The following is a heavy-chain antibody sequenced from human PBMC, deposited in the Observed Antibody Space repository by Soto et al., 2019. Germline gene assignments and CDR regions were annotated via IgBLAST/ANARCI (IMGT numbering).Heavy chain of an antibody. CDR2: ISYDGSNK. CDR1: GFTFSSYG. Sequence: GGSLRLSCAASGFTFSSYGMHWVRQAPGKGLEWVAVISYDGSNKCSDSVKGRFTISRDNSKNTLYLQMNSLRAEDTAVYYCAKGSYSGRYSDFDCWGQGTLVTVSS. CDR3: AKGSYSGRYSDFDC. D-gene: IGHD1-26*01. V-gene: IGHV3-30*18. J-gene: IGHJ4*02.